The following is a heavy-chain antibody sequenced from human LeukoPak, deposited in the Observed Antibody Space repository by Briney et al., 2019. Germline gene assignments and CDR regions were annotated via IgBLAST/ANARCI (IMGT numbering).Heavy chain of an antibody. CDR2: IYYSGST. Sequence: SETLSLTCTVSGGSISSSSYYWGWIRQPPGKGLEWIGSIYYSGSTYYNPSLKSRVTISVDTSKNQFSLKLSSVTAADTAVYYCARRIAVAEGGYFDYWGQGTLVTVSS. CDR3: ARRIAVAEGGYFDY. V-gene: IGHV4-39*01. CDR1: GGSISSSSYY. J-gene: IGHJ4*02. D-gene: IGHD6-19*01.